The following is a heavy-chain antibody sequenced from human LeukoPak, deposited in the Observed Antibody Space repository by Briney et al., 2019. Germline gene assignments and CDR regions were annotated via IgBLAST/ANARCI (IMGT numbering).Heavy chain of an antibody. CDR1: GGTFSSYA. Sequence: ASVKVSCKASGGTFSSYAISWVRQAPGQGLEWMGRIIPILGIANYAQKFQGRVTITADKSTSTAYMELSSLRSEDTVVYYCARERDYYGMDVWGQGTTVTVSS. V-gene: IGHV1-69*04. J-gene: IGHJ6*02. CDR3: ARERDYYGMDV. CDR2: IIPILGIA.